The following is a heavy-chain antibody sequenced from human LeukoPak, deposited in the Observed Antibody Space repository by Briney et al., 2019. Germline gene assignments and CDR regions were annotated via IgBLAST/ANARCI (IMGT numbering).Heavy chain of an antibody. CDR1: GGSISSRSYY. CDR3: ARHSGTYYADFDY. D-gene: IGHD1-26*01. CDR2: IYYSGST. Sequence: SETLSLTCTVSGGSISSRSYYWGWIRQPPGKGLEWIGSIYYSGSTYYNPSLKSRVTISVDTSKNQFSLKLSSVTAADTAVYYCARHSGTYYADFDYWGQGTLVTVSS. J-gene: IGHJ4*02. V-gene: IGHV4-39*01.